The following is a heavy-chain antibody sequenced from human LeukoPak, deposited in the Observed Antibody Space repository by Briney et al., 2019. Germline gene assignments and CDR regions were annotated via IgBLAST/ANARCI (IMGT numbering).Heavy chain of an antibody. CDR3: ARWTLRVGVSRADAFDI. J-gene: IGHJ3*02. D-gene: IGHD1-26*01. V-gene: IGHV4-34*01. CDR2: INHSGST. CDR1: GFTFSDYY. Sequence: PGGSLRLSCAASGFTFSDYYMSWIRQPPGKGLEWIGEINHSGSTNYNPSLKSRVTISVDTSKNQFSLKVSSVTAADTAVYHCARWTLRVGVSRADAFDIWGQGTMVTVSS.